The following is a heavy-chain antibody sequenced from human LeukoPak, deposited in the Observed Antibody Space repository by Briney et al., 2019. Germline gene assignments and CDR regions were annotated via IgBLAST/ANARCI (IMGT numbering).Heavy chain of an antibody. CDR3: ASGIAAADFDY. CDR2: IYHSGST. J-gene: IGHJ4*02. CDR1: GGSFSGYY. Sequence: PSETLSLTCAVYGGSFSGYYWGWIRQPPGKGLEWIGSIYHSGSTYYNPSLKSRVTISVDTSKNQFSLKLSSVTAADTAVYYCASGIAAADFDYWGQGTLVTVSS. D-gene: IGHD6-13*01. V-gene: IGHV4-38-2*01.